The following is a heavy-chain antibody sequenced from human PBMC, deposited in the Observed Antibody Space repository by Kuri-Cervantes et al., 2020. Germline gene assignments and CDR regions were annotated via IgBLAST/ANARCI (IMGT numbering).Heavy chain of an antibody. V-gene: IGHV1-8*02. Sequence: ASVKVSCKASGYTFTSYGISWVRQAPGQGLEWMGWMNPNSGNTGYAQKFQGRVTMTRNTSISTAYMELSSLRSEDTAVYYCARFPPRKRFWSGPRPRDYYYGMDVWGQGTTVTVSS. D-gene: IGHD3-3*01. CDR2: MNPNSGNT. CDR1: GYTFTSYG. CDR3: ARFPPRKRFWSGPRPRDYYYGMDV. J-gene: IGHJ6*02.